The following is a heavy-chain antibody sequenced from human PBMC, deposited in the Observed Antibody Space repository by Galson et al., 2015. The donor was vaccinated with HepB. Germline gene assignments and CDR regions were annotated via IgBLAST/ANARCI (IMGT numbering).Heavy chain of an antibody. V-gene: IGHV5-51*01. CDR3: ARPGIAVAGTLLVAFDI. CDR1: GYTFTSYR. Sequence: KVSCKASGYTFTSYRIGWVRQMPGKGLEWMGIIYPADSDTRYSPSFQGQVTISADKSITTAYLQWSSLRASDTAMYYCARPGIAVAGTLLVAFDIWGQGTMVTVSS. D-gene: IGHD6-19*01. J-gene: IGHJ3*02. CDR2: IYPADSDT.